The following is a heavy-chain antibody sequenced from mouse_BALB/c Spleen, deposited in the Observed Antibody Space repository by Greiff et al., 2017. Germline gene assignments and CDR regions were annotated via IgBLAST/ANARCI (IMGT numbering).Heavy chain of an antibody. V-gene: IGHV14-3*02. J-gene: IGHJ4*01. CDR3: ASYDRGDYAMDY. Sequence: VQLQQSGAELVKPGASVKLSCTASGFNIKDTYMHWVKQRPEQGLEWIGRIDPANGNTKYDPKFQGKATITADTSSNTAYLQLSSLTSEDTAVYYCASYDRGDYAMDYWGQGTSVTVSS. D-gene: IGHD2-14*01. CDR2: IDPANGNT. CDR1: GFNIKDTY.